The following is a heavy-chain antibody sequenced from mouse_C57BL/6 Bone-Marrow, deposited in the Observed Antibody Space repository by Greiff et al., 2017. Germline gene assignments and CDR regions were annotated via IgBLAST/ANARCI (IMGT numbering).Heavy chain of an antibody. V-gene: IGHV1-55*01. CDR2: IYPGSGST. Sequence: VQLQQPGAELVKPGASVKMSCKASGYTFTSYWITWVKQRPGQGLEWLGDIYPGSGSTNYNEKFKSKATLTVDTSSSTAYMQLSSLTSEDSAVDYCARSYYDFAWFAYWGQGTLVTVSA. D-gene: IGHD2-4*01. J-gene: IGHJ3*01. CDR1: GYTFTSYW. CDR3: ARSYYDFAWFAY.